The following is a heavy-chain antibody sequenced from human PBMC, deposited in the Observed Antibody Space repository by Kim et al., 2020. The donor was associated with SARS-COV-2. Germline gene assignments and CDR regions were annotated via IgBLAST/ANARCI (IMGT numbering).Heavy chain of an antibody. CDR1: GYTFTSYC. Sequence: ASVKVSYKASGYTFTSYCLHWVRQAPGQSLEWMGWIDVANTNTHYSENFQGRVTISRDTSATTVYIELSSLRSEDTAVYYCARDGRSVDDYFDSWGQGTLVTVSS. J-gene: IGHJ4*02. V-gene: IGHV1-3*01. CDR3: ARDGRSVDDYFDS. CDR2: IDVANTNT.